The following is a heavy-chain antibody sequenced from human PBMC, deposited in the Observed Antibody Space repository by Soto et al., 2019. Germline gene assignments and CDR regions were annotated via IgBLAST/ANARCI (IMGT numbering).Heavy chain of an antibody. CDR2: IYYSGST. Sequence: QVQLQESGPGLVKPSQTLSLTCTVSGGSISSGGYYWSWIRQHPGKGLEWIGYIYYSGSTYYNPALKSRXXIXVXXSKNQVSLKLSSVTAADTAVYYCARDLTGTQGFDPWGQGTLVTVSS. J-gene: IGHJ5*02. CDR1: GGSISSGGYY. CDR3: ARDLTGTQGFDP. D-gene: IGHD1-20*01. V-gene: IGHV4-31*03.